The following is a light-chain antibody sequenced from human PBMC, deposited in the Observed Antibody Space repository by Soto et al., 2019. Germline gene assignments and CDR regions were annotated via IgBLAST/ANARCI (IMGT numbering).Light chain of an antibody. CDR1: QSVSIY. V-gene: IGKV3-11*01. CDR2: DAS. Sequence: EIVLTQSIATLSLSPGKRATLSCRASQSVSIYLAWYQQKPGQAPRLLIYDASNRATGIPARFSGSGSGTDFTLTISSLEPEDFAVYYCQQRSNWPRTFGQGTKVDIK. CDR3: QQRSNWPRT. J-gene: IGKJ1*01.